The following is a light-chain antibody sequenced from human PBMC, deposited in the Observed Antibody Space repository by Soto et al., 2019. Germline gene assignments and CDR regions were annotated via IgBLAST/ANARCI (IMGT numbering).Light chain of an antibody. J-gene: IGLJ3*02. V-gene: IGLV2-14*01. CDR3: ASCTSADPRV. CDR2: EVN. CDR1: SSDIGGHDY. Sequence: QSALTQPASVSGSPGQSITISCTGTSSDIGGHDYVFWYQQYPGKAPKVLISEVNNRPSGVSRRFSGSKSGATASLTITGLLSEDDADYYCASCTSADPRVFGGGTKLTVL.